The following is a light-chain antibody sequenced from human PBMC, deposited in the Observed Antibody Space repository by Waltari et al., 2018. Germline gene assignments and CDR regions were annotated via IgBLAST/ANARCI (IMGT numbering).Light chain of an antibody. CDR1: SGSIARNY. CDR3: QSYDAYVV. CDR2: EDD. V-gene: IGLV6-57*03. J-gene: IGLJ2*01. Sequence: NFMLTQPHSVSESPGKTVSISCTRSSGSIARNYVQWYQQRPGSAPTIVIYEDDQRPSGVPERFSGSIDSSSNSASLTISGLKTEDEADYYCQSYDAYVVFGGGTRLTVL.